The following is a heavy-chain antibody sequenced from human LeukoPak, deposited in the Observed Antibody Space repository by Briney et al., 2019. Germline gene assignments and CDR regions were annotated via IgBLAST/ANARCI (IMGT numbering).Heavy chain of an antibody. V-gene: IGHV3-20*04. CDR1: GFTFDDFG. D-gene: IGHD6-13*01. J-gene: IGHJ3*02. Sequence: GGSLRLSCAASGFTFDDFGMSWVRQAPGKGLEWVSGINWSGGSTGYADSVKGRITISRDNAKNSLYLQMNSLRAEDTALYYCARDSGYSSSRYDAFDIWGQGTMVTVSS. CDR2: INWSGGST. CDR3: ARDSGYSSSRYDAFDI.